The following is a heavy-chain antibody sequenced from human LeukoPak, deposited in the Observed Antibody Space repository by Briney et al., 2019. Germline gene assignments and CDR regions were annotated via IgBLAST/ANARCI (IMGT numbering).Heavy chain of an antibody. J-gene: IGHJ4*02. CDR3: ARDLTIDNDY. CDR2: INTRGSTI. V-gene: IGHV3-48*03. Sequence: GSLSLSSPASGFTFSYYEMNWVRRAPGKGLEWVSYINTRGSTIYYAASVKGRFTSSRDNAKSSLFPKSQSCSAEDTAVYYSARDLTIDNDYWGLGTLVTVSS. D-gene: IGHD4/OR15-4a*01. CDR1: GFTFSYYE.